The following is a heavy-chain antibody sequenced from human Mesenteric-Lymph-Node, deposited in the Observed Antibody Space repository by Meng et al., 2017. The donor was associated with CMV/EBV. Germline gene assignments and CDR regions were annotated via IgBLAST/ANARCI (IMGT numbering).Heavy chain of an antibody. D-gene: IGHD3-10*01. J-gene: IGHJ3*02. CDR3: ARGALKQPLMGSPFDI. Sequence: ASVKVSCKSSGYIFTDFYIHWVRQAPGQGPEWMGWINPRGGHMYAQKFQGSVTMAGDTSLNTAHLEVRGLKTDDTATYYCARGALKQPLMGSPFDIWGQGTMVTVSS. CDR2: INPRGGH. V-gene: IGHV1/OR15-1*04. CDR1: GYIFTDFY.